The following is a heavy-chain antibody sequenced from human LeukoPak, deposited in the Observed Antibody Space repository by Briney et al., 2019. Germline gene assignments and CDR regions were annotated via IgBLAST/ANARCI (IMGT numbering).Heavy chain of an antibody. CDR2: INPNSGGT. J-gene: IGHJ6*03. CDR1: GYTFTGYY. CDR3: ARGRRDGYTLYYMDV. V-gene: IGHV1-2*02. D-gene: IGHD5-24*01. Sequence: GASVKVSCKASGYTFTGYYMHWVRQAPGQGLEWMGWINPNSGGTNYAQKFQGRVTMTRDTSISTAYMELSRLRSDDTAVYYCARGRRDGYTLYYMDVWGKGTTVTVSS.